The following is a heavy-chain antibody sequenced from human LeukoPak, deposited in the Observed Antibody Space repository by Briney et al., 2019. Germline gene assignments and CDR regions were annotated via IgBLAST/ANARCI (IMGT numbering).Heavy chain of an antibody. Sequence: SQTLSLTCTVSGGSISSGGYYWSWIRQHPGKGLEWIGYIYYSGSTYYNPSLKSRVTISVDTPKNQLSLKLSSVTAADTAVYYCARDSPAGSGPIISIAFDIWGQGTMVTVSS. V-gene: IGHV4-31*03. CDR3: ARDSPAGSGPIISIAFDI. J-gene: IGHJ3*02. D-gene: IGHD3-10*01. CDR1: GGSISSGGYY. CDR2: IYYSGST.